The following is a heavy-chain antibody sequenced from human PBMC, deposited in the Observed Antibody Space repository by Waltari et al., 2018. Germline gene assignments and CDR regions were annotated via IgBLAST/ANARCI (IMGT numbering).Heavy chain of an antibody. D-gene: IGHD3-22*01. CDR2: VYSGGST. V-gene: IGHV3-53*02. Sequence: EVKLVETGGGLIQPGGSLRLSCAASGFTVNSNYMSWVRQAPGTGRQCVARVYSGGSTDYADSVKGRFTNSRDNSKNTLYLQMNSLRAEDTAVYYCAREAGGYDSRGYFDYWGQGTMVTVSS. CDR3: AREAGGYDSRGYFDY. CDR1: GFTVNSNY. J-gene: IGHJ4*02.